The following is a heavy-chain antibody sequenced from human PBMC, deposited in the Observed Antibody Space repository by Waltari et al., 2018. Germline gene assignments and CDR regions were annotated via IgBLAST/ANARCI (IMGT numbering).Heavy chain of an antibody. J-gene: IGHJ4*02. V-gene: IGHV1-8*01. Sequence: QVQLVQSGAEVKKPGASVKVSCKASGYTSTSYDINWVRQATGQGLEWMGWRNTNSGNTGCAQKFQGSVTKTRNTSLSTAYMELSRLRSEGTAVYYCARVAVEYDSSGYYFNDYWGQGTLVTVSS. D-gene: IGHD3-22*01. CDR2: RNTNSGNT. CDR3: ARVAVEYDSSGYYFNDY. CDR1: GYTSTSYD.